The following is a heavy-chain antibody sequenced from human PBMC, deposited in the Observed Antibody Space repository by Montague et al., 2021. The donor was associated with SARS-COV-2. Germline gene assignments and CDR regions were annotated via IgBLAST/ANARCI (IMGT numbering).Heavy chain of an antibody. J-gene: IGHJ4*02. Sequence: SETLSLTCAVYGGSFSGYYWSRIRQPPGKGLEWIGEINHSGSTNYNPSLKSRVTISVDTSKDQFSLKLSSVTAADTAVYYCARGSVDIVVVVAATPPYFDYWGQGTLVTVSS. V-gene: IGHV4-34*01. CDR2: INHSGST. CDR1: GGSFSGYY. CDR3: ARGSVDIVVVVAATPPYFDY. D-gene: IGHD2-15*01.